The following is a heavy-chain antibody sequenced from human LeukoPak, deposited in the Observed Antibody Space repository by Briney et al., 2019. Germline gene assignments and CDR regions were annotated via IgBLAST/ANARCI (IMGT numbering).Heavy chain of an antibody. D-gene: IGHD2-21*01. Sequence: PSETLSLTCTVSGGSISSYYWSWIRQPPGKGLEWIGYIYYSGSTNYNPSLKSRVTISVDRSKNQFSLNLSSVTAADTAVYYCARSAYCGGDCYIDYWGQGTLVTVSS. J-gene: IGHJ4*02. CDR1: GGSISSYY. CDR2: IYYSGST. V-gene: IGHV4-59*12. CDR3: ARSAYCGGDCYIDY.